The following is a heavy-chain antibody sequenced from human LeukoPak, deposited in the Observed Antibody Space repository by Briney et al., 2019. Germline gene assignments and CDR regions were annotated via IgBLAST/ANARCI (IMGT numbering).Heavy chain of an antibody. V-gene: IGHV1-69*13. CDR1: GGTFSSYA. CDR3: AKDFLPSGSPHNWFDP. D-gene: IGHD3-10*01. Sequence: ASVKVSCKTSGGTFSSYAISWVRQAPGQGLEWMGGIIPIFGTANYAQKFQGRVTITADESTSTAYMELSSLRAEDTAVYYCAKDFLPSGSPHNWFDPWGQGTLVTVSS. CDR2: IIPIFGTA. J-gene: IGHJ5*02.